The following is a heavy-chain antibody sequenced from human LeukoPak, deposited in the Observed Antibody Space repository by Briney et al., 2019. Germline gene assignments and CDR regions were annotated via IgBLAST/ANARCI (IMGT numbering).Heavy chain of an antibody. Sequence: SETLSLTCAVYGGSFSGYYWSWIRQPPGKGLEWIGEINHSGSTNYNPSLKSRVTISVDTSKNQFSLKLSSVTAADTAVYYCARGRYCSSTSCLGYYYYGMDVWGQGTTVTVSS. CDR3: ARGRYCSSTSCLGYYYYGMDV. V-gene: IGHV4-34*01. D-gene: IGHD2-2*01. CDR2: INHSGST. CDR1: GGSFSGYY. J-gene: IGHJ6*02.